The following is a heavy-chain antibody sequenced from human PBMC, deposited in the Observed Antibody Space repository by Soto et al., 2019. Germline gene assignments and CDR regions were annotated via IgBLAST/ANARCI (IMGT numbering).Heavy chain of an antibody. CDR3: ARGTYYYDSSGTPFDP. J-gene: IGHJ5*02. CDR2: ISAYNGNT. Sequence: ASVKVSCKASGYTFTNFGISWVRQAPGQGLEWMGWISAYNGNTNYAQKFQGRVTMTTDTSTSTAYMELRSLRSDDTAVYYCARGTYYYDSSGTPFDPWGQGTLVTVSS. CDR1: GYTFTNFG. V-gene: IGHV1-18*01. D-gene: IGHD3-22*01.